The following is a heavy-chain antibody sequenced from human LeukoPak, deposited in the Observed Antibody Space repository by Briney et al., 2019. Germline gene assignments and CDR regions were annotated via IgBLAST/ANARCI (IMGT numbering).Heavy chain of an antibody. CDR2: IIPIFGTA. Sequence: GASVKVSCKASGGTFSSYAISWVRQAPGQGLEWMGGIIPIFGTANYAQKFQGRVTITADKSTSTAYMELSSLRSEDTAVYYCARGSIVGATGGLDFDYWGQGTLVTVSS. J-gene: IGHJ4*02. V-gene: IGHV1-69*06. CDR1: GGTFSSYA. CDR3: ARGSIVGATGGLDFDY. D-gene: IGHD1-26*01.